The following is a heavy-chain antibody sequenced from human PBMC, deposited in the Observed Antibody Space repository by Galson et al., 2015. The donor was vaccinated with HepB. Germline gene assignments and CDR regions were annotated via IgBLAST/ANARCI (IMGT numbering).Heavy chain of an antibody. J-gene: IGHJ5*02. CDR3: ARDPLNWNKAGNRFDP. V-gene: IGHV1-18*01. CDR2: ISAYNGNT. CDR1: GYTFTYYG. Sequence: SVKVSCKAFGYTFTYYGISWVRQAPGQGLEWMGWISAYNGNTNYAQKLQGRVTMTTERSTSTAYMELTNLRSDDTAVYFCARDPLNWNKAGNRFDPWGQGTRVIVSS. D-gene: IGHD1/OR15-1a*01.